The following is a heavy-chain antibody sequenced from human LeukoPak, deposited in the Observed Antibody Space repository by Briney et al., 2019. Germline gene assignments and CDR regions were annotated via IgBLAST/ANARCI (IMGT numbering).Heavy chain of an antibody. J-gene: IGHJ4*02. CDR2: IYYSGST. V-gene: IGHV4-59*01. D-gene: IGHD6-6*01. CDR1: GGSFSGYY. CDR3: ARGGIAARRGWLYSFDY. Sequence: SETLSLTCAVYGGSFSGYYWSWIRQPPGKGMEWIGYIYYSGSTNYNPSLKSRVTISVDTSKNQFSLKLSSVTAADTAVYYCARGGIAARRGWLYSFDYWGQGTLVTVSS.